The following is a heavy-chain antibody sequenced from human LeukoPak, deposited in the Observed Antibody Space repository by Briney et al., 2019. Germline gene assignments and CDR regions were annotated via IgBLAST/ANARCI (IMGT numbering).Heavy chain of an antibody. V-gene: IGHV3-9*01. CDR1: GFTFDDYA. CDR2: ISWNSGNI. CDR3: AKDLPYDSSGSKFDY. J-gene: IGHJ4*02. D-gene: IGHD3-22*01. Sequence: GGSLRLSCAASGFTFDDYAMHWVRQAPGKGLEWVSGISWNSGNIGYADSVKGRFSISRDNAKNSLYLQMNSLRAEDTALYYCAKDLPYDSSGSKFDYWGQGTLVTVSS.